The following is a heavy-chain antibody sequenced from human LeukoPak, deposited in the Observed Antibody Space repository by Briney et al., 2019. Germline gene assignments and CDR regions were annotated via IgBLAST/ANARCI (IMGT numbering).Heavy chain of an antibody. Sequence: GSLRLSCAASGFTFSSYGMSWVRQAPGKGLEWVSAIRGSGGYTYYADSVKGRFTISRDNSKGTVYLQMNSLRPEDTAVYYCAKDDAWLQYGNWGRGTLVTVSS. CDR3: AKDDAWLQYGN. V-gene: IGHV3-23*01. CDR1: GFTFSSYG. CDR2: IRGSGGYT. D-gene: IGHD5-24*01. J-gene: IGHJ4*02.